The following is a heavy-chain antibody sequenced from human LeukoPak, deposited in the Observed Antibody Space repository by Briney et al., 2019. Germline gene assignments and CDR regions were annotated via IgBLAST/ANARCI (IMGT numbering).Heavy chain of an antibody. J-gene: IGHJ4*02. CDR3: ASWGAYYYDSSGYPREIDY. Sequence: SETLSLTCTVSGGSISSSSYYWGWMRQPPGKGLEWSGSIYYSGSTYYNPSLKSRVTISVDTSKIQFSLKLSSVTAADTAVYYCASWGAYYYDSSGYPREIDYWGQGTLVTVSS. D-gene: IGHD3-22*01. CDR1: GGSISSSSYY. V-gene: IGHV4-39*01. CDR2: IYYSGST.